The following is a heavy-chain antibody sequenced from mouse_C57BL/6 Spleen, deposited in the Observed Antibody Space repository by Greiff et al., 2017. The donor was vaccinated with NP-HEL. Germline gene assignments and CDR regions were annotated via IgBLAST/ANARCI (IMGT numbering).Heavy chain of an antibody. D-gene: IGHD1-1*01. V-gene: IGHV1-62-2*01. CDR3: ARHEDYYGSSYGYFDV. CDR1: GYTFTEYP. Sequence: QVQLQQSGAELVNPGASVKLSCKASGYTFTEYPIHWVKQRSGQGLEWIGWFYPGSGSIKYNEKFKDKATLTSDKSSSTVYMELSRLTSEDSAVYFCARHEDYYGSSYGYFDVWGTGTTVTVSS. CDR2: FYPGSGSI. J-gene: IGHJ1*03.